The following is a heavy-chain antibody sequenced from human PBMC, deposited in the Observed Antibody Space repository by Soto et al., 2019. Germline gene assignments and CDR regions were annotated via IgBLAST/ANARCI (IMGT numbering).Heavy chain of an antibody. CDR1: GGSISSSSYY. J-gene: IGHJ4*02. Sequence: QLQLQESGPGLVKPSETLSLTCTVSGGSISSSSYYWGWIRQPPGKGLEWIGSIYYSGNTYYNPSLKSRVTISVDPSKNQFSLKLSSVTAADTAVYYCARHTPAISISDHWGQGTLVTVSS. V-gene: IGHV4-39*01. D-gene: IGHD2-15*01. CDR2: IYYSGNT. CDR3: ARHTPAISISDH.